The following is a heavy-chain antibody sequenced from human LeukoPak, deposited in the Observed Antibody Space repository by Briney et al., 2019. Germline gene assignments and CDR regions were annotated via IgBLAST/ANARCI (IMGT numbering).Heavy chain of an antibody. J-gene: IGHJ5*02. CDR3: AGDRADLGFDP. Sequence: GSPRLSCEASGFTFSNYSMNWVRQPPGKGLEWIGEINHSGSTNYNPSLKSRVTISVDTSKNQFSLKLSSVTAADTAVYYCAGDRADLGFDPWGLGTLVTVSS. CDR1: GFTFSNYS. CDR2: INHSGST. V-gene: IGHV4-34*01. D-gene: IGHD3-10*01.